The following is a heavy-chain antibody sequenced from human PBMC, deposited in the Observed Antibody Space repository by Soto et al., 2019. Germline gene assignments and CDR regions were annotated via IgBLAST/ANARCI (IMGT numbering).Heavy chain of an antibody. CDR3: ARDSCSSSGAYCFYD. V-gene: IGHV3-48*01. CDR2: ISSSSSTI. Sequence: GSLRLSCAASGFTFSSYSMNWVRQAPGKGLEWVSYISSSSSTIYYADSVKGRFTISRDNAKNSLYLQMNSLRAEDTAVYYCARDSCSSSGAYCFYDCGQGTLVTVSS. J-gene: IGHJ4*02. CDR1: GFTFSSYS. D-gene: IGHD6-6*01.